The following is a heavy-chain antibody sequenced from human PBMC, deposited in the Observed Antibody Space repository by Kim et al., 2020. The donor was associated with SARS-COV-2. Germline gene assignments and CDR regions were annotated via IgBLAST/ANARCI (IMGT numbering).Heavy chain of an antibody. Sequence: ASVKVSCKASGYTFTSYYMHWVRQAPGQGLEWMGIINPSGGSTSYAQKFQGRVTMTRDTSTSTVYMELSSLRSEDTAVYYCARDVTTTVTTTYYYYGMDVWGQGTTVTVSS. D-gene: IGHD4-17*01. CDR1: GYTFTSYY. CDR2: INPSGGST. CDR3: ARDVTTTVTTTYYYYGMDV. V-gene: IGHV1-46*01. J-gene: IGHJ6*02.